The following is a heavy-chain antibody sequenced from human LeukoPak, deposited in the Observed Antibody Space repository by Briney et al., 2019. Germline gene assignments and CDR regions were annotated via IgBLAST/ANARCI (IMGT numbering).Heavy chain of an antibody. V-gene: IGHV4-30-4*01. J-gene: IGHJ6*02. D-gene: IGHD3-10*01. CDR3: ARDLTMVRGAHGGMDV. CDR2: IYYSGST. CDR1: GGSLSSGDYY. Sequence: SQTLSLTCTVSGGSLSSGDYYWSWIRQPPGKGLEWIGYIYYSGSTYYNPSLKSRVTISVDTSKNQFSLKLSSVTAADTAVYYCARDLTMVRGAHGGMDVWGQGTTVTVSS.